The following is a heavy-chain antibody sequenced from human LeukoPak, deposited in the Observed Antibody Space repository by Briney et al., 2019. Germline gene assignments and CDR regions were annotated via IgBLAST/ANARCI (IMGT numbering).Heavy chain of an antibody. D-gene: IGHD1-7*01. V-gene: IGHV1-69*05. CDR3: ASALQTGTTGFDY. CDR2: IIPIFGTA. J-gene: IGHJ4*02. Sequence: ASVTVSFKASGCTFSSYACSWVRQATGQGLAWMGGIIPIFGTANYAQKFQGRVTITTDESTSTAYMELSSLRSEDTAVYYCASALQTGTTGFDYWGQGTLVTVSS. CDR1: GCTFSSYA.